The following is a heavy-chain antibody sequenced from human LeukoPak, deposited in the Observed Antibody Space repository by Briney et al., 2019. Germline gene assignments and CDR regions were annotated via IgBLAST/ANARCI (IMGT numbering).Heavy chain of an antibody. V-gene: IGHV3-64D*09. Sequence: GGSLRLSCSASGFIFSSYAMHWVRQAPGKGLEYVSAISSNGGSTYYADSVKGRFTISRDNSKNTLYLQVSSLRAEDTAVYYCARDRDSSGWYRRWGQGTLATVSS. CDR2: ISSNGGST. CDR1: GFIFSSYA. J-gene: IGHJ4*02. D-gene: IGHD6-19*01. CDR3: ARDRDSSGWYRR.